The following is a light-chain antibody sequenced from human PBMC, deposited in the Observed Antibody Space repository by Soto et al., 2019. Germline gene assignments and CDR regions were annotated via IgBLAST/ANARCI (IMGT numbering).Light chain of an antibody. CDR1: LTVSSSN. CDR2: GAS. CDR3: QQYGSSWWS. Sequence: EIVLTQSPGTLSVSPGERATLSCRASLTVSSSNLAWYQQKPGQAPRLLIYGASSRATGIPDRFSGSGSGTDFLLIISRLEPEDFAVYYCQQYGSSWWSFGQGTKVDIK. V-gene: IGKV3-20*01. J-gene: IGKJ1*01.